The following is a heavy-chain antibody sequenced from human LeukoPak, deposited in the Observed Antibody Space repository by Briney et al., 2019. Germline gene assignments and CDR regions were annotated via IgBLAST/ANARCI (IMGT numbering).Heavy chain of an antibody. CDR3: ATNPLAYCSGDSCHSGPPFDS. J-gene: IGHJ4*02. CDR2: ITPIFATA. Sequence: ASVKVSCKTSGGTFVSHEINWVRQAPGQGLEWMGRITPIFATANYTQKYQGRVTFSTDESTDTVYMELSSLKSEDTAVYYCATNPLAYCSGDSCHSGPPFDSWGQGTLVTVSS. V-gene: IGHV1-69*05. CDR1: GGTFVSHE. D-gene: IGHD2-15*01.